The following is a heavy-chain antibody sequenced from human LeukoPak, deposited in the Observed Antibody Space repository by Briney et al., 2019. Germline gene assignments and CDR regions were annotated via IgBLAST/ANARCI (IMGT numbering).Heavy chain of an antibody. V-gene: IGHV3-7*01. CDR1: GFTFSSYW. J-gene: IGHJ4*02. CDR3: ARGAAMVIV. D-gene: IGHD5-18*01. CDR2: IKQDGSDK. Sequence: PGGSLRLSCLDCGFTFSSYWMSWVRQAPGKGLEWVANIKQDGSDKYYVDSVKGRFTISRDNAKNSLYLQMNSLRAEDTAVYYCARGAAMVIVWGQGTLVTVSS.